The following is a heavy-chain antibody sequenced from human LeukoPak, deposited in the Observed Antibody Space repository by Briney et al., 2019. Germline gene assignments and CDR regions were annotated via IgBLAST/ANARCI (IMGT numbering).Heavy chain of an antibody. V-gene: IGHV2-5*02. CDR1: GFSLSTSGVG. D-gene: IGHD1-20*01. J-gene: IGHJ5*02. CDR3: AHRLNNWKDGWFDP. Sequence: SGPTLVKPTQTLTLTCTFSGFSLSTSGVGVGWIRQPPGKALEWLALIYWDDDKRYSPSLKSRLTITKDTSKNQVVLTMTNIDPVDTATYYCAHRLNNWKDGWFDPWGQETLVTVSS. CDR2: IYWDDDK.